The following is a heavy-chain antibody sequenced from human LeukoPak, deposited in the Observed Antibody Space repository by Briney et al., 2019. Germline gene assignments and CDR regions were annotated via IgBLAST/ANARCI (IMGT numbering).Heavy chain of an antibody. Sequence: PGGSLRLSRAASGFTVGSNYMSWVRQAPGKGPEWISVIYGGNNTYYADSVKGRFTISRDDSNNTLFLQMNCLRAEDTAVYYCARDSPTRYSGYDQFKYWGQGTLVTVSS. J-gene: IGHJ4*02. D-gene: IGHD5-12*01. CDR2: IYGGNNT. V-gene: IGHV3-53*01. CDR1: GFTVGSNY. CDR3: ARDSPTRYSGYDQFKY.